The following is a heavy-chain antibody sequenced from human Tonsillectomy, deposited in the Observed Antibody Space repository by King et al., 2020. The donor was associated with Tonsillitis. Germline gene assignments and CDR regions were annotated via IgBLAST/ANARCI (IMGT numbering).Heavy chain of an antibody. J-gene: IGHJ4*02. V-gene: IGHV4-4*07. CDR1: GGSISSYY. CDR2: IYTRGST. CDR3: AREDCSGGSCYPFDY. Sequence: VQLQESGPGLVKPSETLSLTCTVSGGSISSYYWSWIRQPAGKGLEWIGRIYTRGSTNYNPSLKSRVTMSVDTSKNQFSLKLSSVTAADTAVYYCAREDCSGGSCYPFDYWGQGTLVTVSS. D-gene: IGHD2-15*01.